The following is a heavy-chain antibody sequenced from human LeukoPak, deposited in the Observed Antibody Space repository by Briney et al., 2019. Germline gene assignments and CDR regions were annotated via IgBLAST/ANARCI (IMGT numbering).Heavy chain of an antibody. J-gene: IGHJ2*01. Sequence: GGSLRLPCAASGFTVSGNYMAWVRQAPGKGLERVSVIYSGGSTYYAVSVRGRFTVSRDNSKNTLYLQMNTLRAEDTAVYYCARGGTYWYFDLWGRGTLVTVSS. CDR1: GFTVSGNY. CDR3: ARGGTYWYFDL. V-gene: IGHV3-66*01. CDR2: IYSGGST. D-gene: IGHD3-16*01.